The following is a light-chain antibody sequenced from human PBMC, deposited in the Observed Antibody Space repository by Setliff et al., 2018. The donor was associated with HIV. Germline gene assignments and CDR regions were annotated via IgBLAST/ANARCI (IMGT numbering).Light chain of an antibody. CDR2: DAT. V-gene: IGLV2-23*01. J-gene: IGLJ2*01. CDR3: CSYAGSDTWI. Sequence: QSVLTQPASVSGSPGQSITISCTGSSSDVGDYQSVSWYQQHPGEVPKLMIFDATKRPSGVSNRFSGSKSGNTASLTISGLQAEDEADYYCCSYAGSDTWIFGGGTKVTVL. CDR1: SSDVGDYQS.